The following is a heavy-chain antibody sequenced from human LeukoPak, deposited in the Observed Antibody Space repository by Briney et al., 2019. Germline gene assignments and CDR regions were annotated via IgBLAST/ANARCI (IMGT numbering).Heavy chain of an antibody. CDR2: LSSSSTYI. CDR1: GSFFSSCS. D-gene: IGHD6-6*01. V-gene: IGHV3-21*01. J-gene: IGHJ4*02. CDR3: ARVRRRSSAYAFTAY. Sequence: GGSLRLSCAAYGSFFSSCSMNWVRQAPGKGLEWVSALSSSSTYIYYVDSVKGRFTISRDNAKKSLYLQMNSLRAEDTAIYFFARVRRRSSAYAFTAYWGQGTLVTVSA.